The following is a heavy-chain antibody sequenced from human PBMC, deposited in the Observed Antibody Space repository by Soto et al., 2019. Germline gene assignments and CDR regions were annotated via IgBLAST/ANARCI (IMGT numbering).Heavy chain of an antibody. CDR3: ASPATPALPELSPFDY. J-gene: IGHJ4*02. CDR1: GYTFSDYY. CDR2: INHSGGST. V-gene: IGHV1-46*01. D-gene: IGHD1-7*01. Sequence: QVQLVQSGAAVKKPGASVKVYCKASGYTFSDYYMHWVRQAPGQGLEWMGIINHSGGSTDYAQKFQGRVTMTRDTSTSTVYMELSSLRSEDTAVYYCASPATPALPELSPFDYWGQGTLVTVSS.